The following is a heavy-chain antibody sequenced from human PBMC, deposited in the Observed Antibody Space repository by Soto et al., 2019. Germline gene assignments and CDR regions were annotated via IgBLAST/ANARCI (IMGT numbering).Heavy chain of an antibody. V-gene: IGHV1-69*12. Sequence: QVHLVQSGAEVKKPGSSVKVSCKASGGTFSSYAISWVRQAPGQGLEWMGGLIPIFGTADYAQKFQGRVTITADESTSTAYMELSSLRSDDTAVYYCATHTVVTPGNYYSGMDVWGQGTTVTVSS. CDR1: GGTFSSYA. D-gene: IGHD4-4*01. CDR2: LIPIFGTA. CDR3: ATHTVVTPGNYYSGMDV. J-gene: IGHJ6*02.